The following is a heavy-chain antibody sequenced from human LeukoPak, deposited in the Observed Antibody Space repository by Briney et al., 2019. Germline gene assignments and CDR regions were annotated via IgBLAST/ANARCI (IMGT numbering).Heavy chain of an antibody. D-gene: IGHD3-22*01. Sequence: GGSLRLSCAASGFTFSSYAMSWVRQAPGKGLEWVSAISGSGGSTYYADSVKGRFTISRDNSKNTLYLQMNSLRAEDTAVYYCAKVRVDLYDSSGYYYMGGCYGMDVWGQGTTVTVSS. CDR1: GFTFSSYA. CDR2: ISGSGGST. V-gene: IGHV3-23*01. CDR3: AKVRVDLYDSSGYYYMGGCYGMDV. J-gene: IGHJ6*02.